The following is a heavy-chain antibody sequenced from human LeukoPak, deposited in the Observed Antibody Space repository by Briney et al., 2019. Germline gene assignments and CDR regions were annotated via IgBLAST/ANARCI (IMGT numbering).Heavy chain of an antibody. Sequence: PWGSLRLSCAASGFTFSSYGMHWVRQAPGKGLEWVAVISYDGSNKYYADSVKGRFTISRDNSKNTLYLQMNSLRAEDTAVYYCAKWGSSWYYDYWGQGTLVTVSS. CDR2: ISYDGSNK. J-gene: IGHJ4*02. D-gene: IGHD6-13*01. CDR1: GFTFSSYG. V-gene: IGHV3-30*18. CDR3: AKWGSSWYYDY.